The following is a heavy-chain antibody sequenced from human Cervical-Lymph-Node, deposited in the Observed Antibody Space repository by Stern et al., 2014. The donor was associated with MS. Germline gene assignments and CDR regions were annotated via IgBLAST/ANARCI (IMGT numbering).Heavy chain of an antibody. Sequence: EVHLVESGGGFVQPGGSLRLSCAASGFTFSAYWMHWVRQVPGKGLVWVSRIKSDGSSTTYADSVKGRFTISRDNARNTLYLQLNSLRAEDTAVYYCARAGFTIFGMVGVDYWGQGTVVTVSS. J-gene: IGHJ4*02. CDR1: GFTFSAYW. D-gene: IGHD3-3*01. V-gene: IGHV3-74*03. CDR2: IKSDGSST. CDR3: ARAGFTIFGMVGVDY.